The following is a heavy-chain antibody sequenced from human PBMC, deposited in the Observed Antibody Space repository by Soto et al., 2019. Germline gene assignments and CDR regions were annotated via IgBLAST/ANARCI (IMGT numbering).Heavy chain of an antibody. V-gene: IGHV3-30*03. Sequence: GGSLRLSCAASGFTFSRYGMHWVRQAPGKGLEWVAIISDDGSNKYYADSVKGRFTISRDNSKNTLYLQMNSLRAEDTAVYYCARGKWGSGSYPNYYYGMDVWGQGTTVTVSS. J-gene: IGHJ6*02. CDR3: ARGKWGSGSYPNYYYGMDV. CDR2: ISDDGSNK. D-gene: IGHD3-10*01. CDR1: GFTFSRYG.